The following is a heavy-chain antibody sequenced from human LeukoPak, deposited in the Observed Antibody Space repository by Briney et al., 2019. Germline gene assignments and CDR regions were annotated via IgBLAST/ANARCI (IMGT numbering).Heavy chain of an antibody. CDR2: IYSGGST. J-gene: IGHJ4*02. V-gene: IGHV3-53*01. Sequence: GGSLRLSCAASGFTVSSNYMSWVRQAPGKGLEWVSVIYSGGSTYYADSVKGRFTISRDNSKNTLYLQMNSLRAEDTAVYYCAKALDTAMVRGFDYWGQGTLVTVSS. CDR3: AKALDTAMVRGFDY. D-gene: IGHD5-18*01. CDR1: GFTVSSNY.